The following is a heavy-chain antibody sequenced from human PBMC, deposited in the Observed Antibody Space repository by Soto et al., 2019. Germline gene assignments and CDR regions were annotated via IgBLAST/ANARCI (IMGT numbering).Heavy chain of an antibody. J-gene: IGHJ5*02. CDR3: AKDQYVVVTTNWFDP. CDR1: GFTFSSYA. V-gene: IGHV3-23*01. CDR2: ISGSGGST. Sequence: PGGSLGLSCAASGFTFSSYAMSWVRQAPGKGLEWVSAISGSGGSTYYADSVKGRFTISRDNSKNTLYLQMNSLRAEDTAVYYCAKDQYVVVTTNWFDPWGQGTLVTVS. D-gene: IGHD2-21*02.